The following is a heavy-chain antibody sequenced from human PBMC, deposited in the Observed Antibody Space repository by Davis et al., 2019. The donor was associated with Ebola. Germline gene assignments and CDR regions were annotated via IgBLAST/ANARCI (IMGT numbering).Heavy chain of an antibody. Sequence: SETLSLTCAVYGGSFSGYYWSWIRQPPGKGLEWIGEINHSGSTNYNPSLKSRVTISVDTSKNQFSLKLSSVTAADTAVYYCARGPWVVGATSFDYWGQGTLVTVSS. CDR3: ARGPWVVGATSFDY. J-gene: IGHJ4*02. CDR2: INHSGST. D-gene: IGHD1-26*01. CDR1: GGSFSGYY. V-gene: IGHV4-34*01.